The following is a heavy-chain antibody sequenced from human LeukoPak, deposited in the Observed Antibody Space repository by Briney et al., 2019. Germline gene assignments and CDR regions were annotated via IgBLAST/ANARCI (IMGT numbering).Heavy chain of an antibody. Sequence: GGSLRLSCAASGFTFSSYSMNWVRQAPGKGLEWVSSISSSSSYIYYADSVKGRFTISRDNAKNSLYLQMNSLRAEDTAVYYCARDPARGYSSGGSCLWAAYYYYYMDVWGKGTTVTVSS. CDR3: ARDPARGYSSGGSCLWAAYYYYYMDV. V-gene: IGHV3-21*01. CDR1: GFTFSSYS. CDR2: ISSSSSYI. D-gene: IGHD2-15*01. J-gene: IGHJ6*03.